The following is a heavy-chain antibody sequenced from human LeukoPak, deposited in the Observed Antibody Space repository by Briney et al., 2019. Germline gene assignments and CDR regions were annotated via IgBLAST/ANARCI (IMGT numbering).Heavy chain of an antibody. CDR1: GGSISSYY. CDR3: ARNRRSNWESLSFIDY. Sequence: PSETLSLTCTVSGGSISSYYWSWIRQPAGKGLEWIGRIYTSGSTNYNPSLNSRVTMSLDTSKNQFSLKLNSVTAADTAIYYCARNRRSNWESLSFIDYWGQGTLVTVSS. J-gene: IGHJ4*02. V-gene: IGHV4-4*07. CDR2: IYTSGST. D-gene: IGHD7-27*01.